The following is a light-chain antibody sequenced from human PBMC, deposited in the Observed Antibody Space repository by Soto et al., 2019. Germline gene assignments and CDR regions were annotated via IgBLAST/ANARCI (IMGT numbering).Light chain of an antibody. J-gene: IGKJ5*01. CDR1: QSFSSSY. CDR3: QQYGTSIT. V-gene: IGKV3-20*01. Sequence: EIVLTQSPGTLSLSPGERATLSCRASQSFSSSYLAWYQQKPGQAPRLLIYGASSRATGIPDRFSGSGSRTVFTLTIRRLEPEDLAVYYCQQYGTSITFGQWTRLEI. CDR2: GAS.